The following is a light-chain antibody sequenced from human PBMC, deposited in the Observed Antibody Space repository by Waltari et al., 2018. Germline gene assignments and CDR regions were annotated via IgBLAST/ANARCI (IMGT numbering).Light chain of an antibody. V-gene: IGKV4-1*01. CDR2: WAS. Sequence: DIVMTQSPDSLAVSLGERATINCKSSQSVLYSPNNKNYLAWDQQKPGQPPKLPIYWASTRGSGVPDRFSGSGSGTDFTLTISSLQAEDVAVYYCQQYYSTLMYTFGQGTKLEIK. CDR3: QQYYSTLMYT. CDR1: QSVLYSPNNKNY. J-gene: IGKJ2*01.